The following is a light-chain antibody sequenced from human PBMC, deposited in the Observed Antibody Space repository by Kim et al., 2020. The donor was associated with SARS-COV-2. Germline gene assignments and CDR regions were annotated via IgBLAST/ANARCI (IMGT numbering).Light chain of an antibody. Sequence: EVVMTQSPVTLSVSPGERATLSCRASESVTYNLAWYQQKPGQPPRLLIYGTSIRDTDIPARVSGSGSGTQFTLTINGLQPEDSAFYYCEQYAKWPYSFGQGTKLEI. CDR1: ESVTYN. V-gene: IGKV3D-15*01. CDR2: GTS. CDR3: EQYAKWPYS. J-gene: IGKJ2*03.